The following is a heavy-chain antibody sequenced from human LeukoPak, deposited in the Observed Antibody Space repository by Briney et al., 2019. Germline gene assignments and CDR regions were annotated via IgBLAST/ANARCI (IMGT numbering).Heavy chain of an antibody. D-gene: IGHD3-22*01. J-gene: IGHJ4*02. V-gene: IGHV1-2*02. CDR2: INPNSGGT. Sequence: ASVKVSCKASGYTFTGYYMHWVRQAPGQGLEWMGWINPNSGGTNYAQKFQGRVTMTRDTSISTAYMELSRLRSDDTAVYYCARDRYYYDSSGYHDYWSQGTLVTVSS. CDR1: GYTFTGYY. CDR3: ARDRYYYDSSGYHDY.